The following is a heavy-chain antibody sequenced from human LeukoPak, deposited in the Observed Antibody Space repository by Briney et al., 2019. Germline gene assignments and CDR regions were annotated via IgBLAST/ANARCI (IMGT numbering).Heavy chain of an antibody. J-gene: IGHJ4*02. CDR3: ASKDYYGSGSYLDY. CDR1: GFTVSSNY. D-gene: IGHD3-10*01. V-gene: IGHV3-53*01. CDR2: IYSGGST. Sequence: GGSLRLTCAASGFTVSSNYMSWVRQAPGKGLEWVSVIYSGGSTYYADSVKGRFTISRDNSKNTLYLQMNSLRAEDTAVYYCASKDYYGSGSYLDYWGQGTLVTVSS.